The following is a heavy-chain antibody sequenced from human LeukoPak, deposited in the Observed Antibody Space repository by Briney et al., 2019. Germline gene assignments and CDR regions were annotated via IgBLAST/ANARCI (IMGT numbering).Heavy chain of an antibody. CDR3: ARDLRKSADYYFDY. CDR1: GFTFSNYA. Sequence: GGSLRLSCAASGFTFSNYAIHWARQAPGKGLEWVAVISSDGRDKHYADSVKGRFTISRDNSKNTLYLQMNSLRTEDTAIYYCARDLRKSADYYFDYWGQGSLVTVSS. CDR2: ISSDGRDK. V-gene: IGHV3-30*04. J-gene: IGHJ4*02. D-gene: IGHD2-21*02.